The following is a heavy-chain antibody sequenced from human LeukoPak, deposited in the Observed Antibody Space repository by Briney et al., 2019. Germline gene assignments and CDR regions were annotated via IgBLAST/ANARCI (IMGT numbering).Heavy chain of an antibody. CDR1: GFTFSNAW. J-gene: IGHJ4*02. CDR2: IRHDGSEK. Sequence: GGSLRLSCATSGFTFSNAWMNWVRQAPGKGLEWVANIRHDGSEKYYVDSVKGRFTISRDNAKDSLYLQMNGLRVEDTAVYYCARGGSRQYNFWGQGTLVTVSS. V-gene: IGHV3-7*01. CDR3: ARGGSRQYNF. D-gene: IGHD5-18*01.